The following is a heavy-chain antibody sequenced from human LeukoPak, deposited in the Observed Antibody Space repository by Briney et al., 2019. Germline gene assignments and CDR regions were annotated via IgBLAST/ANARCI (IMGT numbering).Heavy chain of an antibody. D-gene: IGHD4-17*01. CDR3: ARINDYGFDY. CDR1: GGSISSSSYF. J-gene: IGHJ4*02. CDR2: IYYGGST. V-gene: IGHV4-39*01. Sequence: SETLSLTCTVSGGSISSSSYFGGWIRQPPGKGLEWIGSIYYGGSTYYNPSLKSRVTISVDTSKNQFSLKLSSVTAADTAVYSCARINDYGFDYWGQGTLVTVSS.